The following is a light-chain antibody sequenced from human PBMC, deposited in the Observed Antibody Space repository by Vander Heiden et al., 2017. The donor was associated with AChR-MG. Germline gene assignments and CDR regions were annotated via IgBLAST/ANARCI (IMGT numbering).Light chain of an antibody. CDR1: SSNIGSNT. V-gene: IGLV1-44*01. Sequence: QSVLTQPPSASGTTGQRVTISCSGSSSNIGSNTVNCDQQLPGTAPNLLLYSNNQRPSGVPDRFSGSTSGTSASLAISGLQSADEADYYCAAWDDSLNGPVVFGGGTKLTVL. J-gene: IGLJ2*01. CDR2: SNN. CDR3: AAWDDSLNGPVV.